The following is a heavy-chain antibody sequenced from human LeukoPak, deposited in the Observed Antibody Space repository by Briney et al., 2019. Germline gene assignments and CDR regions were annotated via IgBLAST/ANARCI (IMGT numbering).Heavy chain of an antibody. CDR3: ARDDILTGYYYFYY. V-gene: IGHV3-30*03. J-gene: IGHJ4*02. D-gene: IGHD3-9*01. Sequence: PGRSLRLSCAASGFTFSSYGMHWVRQAPGKGLEWVAVISYDGSDKYFADSVKGRFTISRDTSKNTLYLQMNSLRAEDTAVYYCARDDILTGYYYFYYWGQGTLVTVSS. CDR2: ISYDGSDK. CDR1: GFTFSSYG.